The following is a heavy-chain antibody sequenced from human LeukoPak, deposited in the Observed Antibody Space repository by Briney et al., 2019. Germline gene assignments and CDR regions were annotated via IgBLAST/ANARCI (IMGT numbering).Heavy chain of an antibody. CDR2: IYPGESAT. D-gene: IGHD5-12*01. Sequence: ESLKLYWKGFGYSFNNYWIGWVRQMPGKGVEWMGIIYPGESATRYSPSFQGHVSISADKSISTAYLQWSSLKASDTAMYYCARCGYSGYGSDYWGEGTLVTVSS. V-gene: IGHV5-51*01. CDR3: ARCGYSGYGSDY. J-gene: IGHJ4*02. CDR1: GYSFNNYW.